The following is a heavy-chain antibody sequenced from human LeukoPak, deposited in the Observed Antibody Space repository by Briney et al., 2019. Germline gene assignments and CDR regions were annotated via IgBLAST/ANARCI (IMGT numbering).Heavy chain of an antibody. CDR3: ARHGYCSGGSCFYYYYGMDV. V-gene: IGHV4-59*08. CDR2: IYYSGST. CDR1: GASIGSYY. J-gene: IGHJ6*02. Sequence: SATLSLSGTVSGASIGSYYWSWIRQPRGEGLEWIGYIYYSGSTNYTPSLKSRVTISVDTSKNQFSLKLSSVTAADTAVYYCARHGYCSGGSCFYYYYGMDVRGQGTTVTVSS. D-gene: IGHD2-15*01.